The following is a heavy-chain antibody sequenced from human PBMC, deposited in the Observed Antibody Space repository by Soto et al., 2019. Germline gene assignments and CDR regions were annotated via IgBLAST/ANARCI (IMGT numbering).Heavy chain of an antibody. CDR1: GFTFSSYA. J-gene: IGHJ6*02. CDR3: ARDVGVVVVAAKYYYYYGMDV. Sequence: QVQLVESGGGVVQPGRSLRLSCAASGFTFSSYAMHWVRQAPGKGLEWVAVISYDGSNKYYADSVKGRFTISRDNSKNTLYLQMNSLRAEDTAVYYCARDVGVVVVAAKYYYYYGMDVWGQGTTVTVSS. V-gene: IGHV3-30-3*01. CDR2: ISYDGSNK. D-gene: IGHD2-15*01.